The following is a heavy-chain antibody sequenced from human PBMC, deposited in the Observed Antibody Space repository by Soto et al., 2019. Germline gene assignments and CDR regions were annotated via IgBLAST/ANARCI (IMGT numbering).Heavy chain of an antibody. Sequence: PPETLSLTCAVSGGSISNYYRSCIRQPAGKGLELIAPFYARGYTNDNPSLKSRVTMSLDISKNQCSLRLSSVTAADTALYYCARGNQVAMSDYWGQGTLVTVSS. CDR3: ARGNQVAMSDY. V-gene: IGHV4-4*07. CDR2: FYARGYT. CDR1: GGSISNYY. J-gene: IGHJ4*02.